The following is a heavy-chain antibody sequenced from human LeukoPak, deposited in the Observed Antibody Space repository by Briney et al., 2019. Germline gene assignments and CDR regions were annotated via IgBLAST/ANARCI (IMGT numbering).Heavy chain of an antibody. CDR1: GFTFSNTW. CDR3: ATLTVRGVINI. J-gene: IGHJ4*02. Sequence: GGSLRLSCAASGFTFSNTWMNWVRQAPGKGLEWVGRIQSKTDGGTTEYAALVKGRFTISRDDSKTTLYLQMNSLKTEDTAVYYCATLTVRGVINIWGQGTLVTVSS. V-gene: IGHV3-15*01. CDR2: IQSKTDGGTT. D-gene: IGHD3-10*01.